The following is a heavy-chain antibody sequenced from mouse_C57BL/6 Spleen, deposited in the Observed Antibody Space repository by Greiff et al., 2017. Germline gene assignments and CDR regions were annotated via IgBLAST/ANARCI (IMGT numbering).Heavy chain of an antibody. CDR3: ARGTTVVATRFDY. D-gene: IGHD1-1*01. CDR2: IYPRSGNT. V-gene: IGHV1-81*01. Sequence: QVHVKQSGAELARPGASVKLSCKASGYTFTSYGISWVKQRTGQGLEWIGEIYPRSGNTYYNEKFKGKATLTADKSSSTAYMELRSLTSEDSAVYFCARGTTVVATRFDYWGQGTTLTVSS. J-gene: IGHJ2*01. CDR1: GYTFTSYG.